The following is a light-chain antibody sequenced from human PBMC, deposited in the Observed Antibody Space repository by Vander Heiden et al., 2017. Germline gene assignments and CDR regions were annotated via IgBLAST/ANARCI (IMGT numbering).Light chain of an antibody. Sequence: QSALSQPASRSGSPGQSNTIYCTGTSSDGGTYNIVYWYRQKPVKAPKLMIYEVSKRASGVANRLSGSKSGNTASLTITGLQVEDEADYYCYSYAGSSTLMVFGGGTKLTVL. J-gene: IGLJ2*01. CDR2: EVS. CDR1: SSDGGTYNI. V-gene: IGLV2-23*02. CDR3: YSYAGSSTLMV.